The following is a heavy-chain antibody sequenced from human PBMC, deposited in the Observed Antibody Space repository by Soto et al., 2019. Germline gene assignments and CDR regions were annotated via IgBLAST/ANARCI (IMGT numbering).Heavy chain of an antibody. J-gene: IGHJ6*02. CDR1: GGSISSYY. CDR3: ARDLRYCSGGSCYPGQYYYYGMDV. V-gene: IGHV4-59*01. D-gene: IGHD2-15*01. CDR2: IYYSGST. Sequence: QVQLQESGPGLVKPSETLSLTCTVSGGSISSYYWSWIRQPPGKGLEWIGYIYYSGSTNYNPSLKSRVTISVDTSKNQFSLKLSSVTAADTAVYYCARDLRYCSGGSCYPGQYYYYGMDVWGQGTTVTVSS.